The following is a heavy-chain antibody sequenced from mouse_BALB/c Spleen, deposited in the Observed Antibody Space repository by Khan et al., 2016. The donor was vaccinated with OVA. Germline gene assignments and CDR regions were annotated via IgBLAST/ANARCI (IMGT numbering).Heavy chain of an antibody. J-gene: IGHJ3*01. V-gene: IGHV14-1*02. Sequence: VQLQQPGAELVRPGALVKLSCKASGFNIKDYYMNWVKQRPEQGLEWIGWIDPENGDTIYDPKFQGKASITADTSSNTAYLQLSSLTSEDTAVYYCARRGYGNCWFAYWGQGTLVTVSA. CDR3: ARRGYGNCWFAY. CDR1: GFNIKDYY. CDR2: IDPENGDT. D-gene: IGHD2-1*01.